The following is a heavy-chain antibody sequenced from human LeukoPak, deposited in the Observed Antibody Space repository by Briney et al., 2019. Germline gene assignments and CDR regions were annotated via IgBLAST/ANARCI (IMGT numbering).Heavy chain of an antibody. Sequence: TGGSLRLSCAASGFTFTTYWMAWVRQAPGKGLEWVANINQDGSEKNYVDSVKGRFTISRDNAKNSLYLQMNSLKTEDTAVYYCTRRDSSSWYWFDPWGQGTLVTVSS. D-gene: IGHD6-13*01. CDR2: INQDGSEK. CDR1: GFTFTTYW. V-gene: IGHV3-7*03. CDR3: TRRDSSSWYWFDP. J-gene: IGHJ5*02.